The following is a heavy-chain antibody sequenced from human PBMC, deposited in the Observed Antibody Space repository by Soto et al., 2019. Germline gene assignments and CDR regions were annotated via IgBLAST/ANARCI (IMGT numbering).Heavy chain of an antibody. Sequence: QVQLVQSGAEVKKPGSSVKVSCKASGGTFSSYTISWVRQAPGQGLEWMGRIIPILGIANYAQKFQGRVTITADKSTSTAYMELSSLRSEDTAVYYCARWGGTDDGSGPFANWGQGTLVTVSS. J-gene: IGHJ4*02. CDR3: ARWGGTDDGSGPFAN. CDR2: IIPILGIA. CDR1: GGTFSSYT. D-gene: IGHD3-10*01. V-gene: IGHV1-69*02.